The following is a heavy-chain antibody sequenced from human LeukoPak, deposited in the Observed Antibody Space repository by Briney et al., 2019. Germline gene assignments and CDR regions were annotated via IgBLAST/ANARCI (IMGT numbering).Heavy chain of an antibody. CDR2: ISAYNGNT. V-gene: IGHV1-18*01. D-gene: IGHD6-19*01. J-gene: IGHJ4*02. Sequence: GASVKVSCKASGYTFTSYGISWVRQAPGQGLEWMGWISAYNGNTNYAQKLQGRVTMTTDTSTSTAYMELRSLRSDDTAVYYCARGSSGWYFDTDFDYWGQGTLVTVSS. CDR3: ARGSSGWYFDTDFDY. CDR1: GYTFTSYG.